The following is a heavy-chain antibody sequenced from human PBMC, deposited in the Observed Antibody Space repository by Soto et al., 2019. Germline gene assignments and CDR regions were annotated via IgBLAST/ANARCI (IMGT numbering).Heavy chain of an antibody. D-gene: IGHD2-2*01. CDR3: ARGGPAARGVWFDP. V-gene: IGHV4-31*03. J-gene: IGHJ5*02. Sequence: PSETLSLTCTVSGGSISSGGYYWSWIRQHPGKGLEWIGYIYYSGSTYYNPSLKSRVTISVDTSKNQFSLKLSSVTAADTAVYYCARGGPAARGVWFDPWGQGTLVTVSS. CDR1: GGSISSGGYY. CDR2: IYYSGST.